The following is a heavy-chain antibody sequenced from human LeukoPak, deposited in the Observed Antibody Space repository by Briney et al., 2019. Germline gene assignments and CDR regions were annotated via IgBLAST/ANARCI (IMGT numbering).Heavy chain of an antibody. CDR2: IIPLFGTA. V-gene: IGHV1-69*05. Sequence: SVKVSCKASGGTFRSYAISWVRQAPGQGLEWMGGIIPLFGTANYGQEFQGRVTITTDESTNTAYMELSSLRSEDTAVYFCARADGSGNTFFDYWGQGTLVTVSS. D-gene: IGHD3-10*01. CDR1: GGTFRSYA. J-gene: IGHJ4*02. CDR3: ARADGSGNTFFDY.